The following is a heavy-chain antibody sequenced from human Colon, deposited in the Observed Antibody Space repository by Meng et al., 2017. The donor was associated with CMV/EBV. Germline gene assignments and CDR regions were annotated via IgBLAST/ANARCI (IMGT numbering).Heavy chain of an antibody. V-gene: IGHV3-23*01. Sequence: GESLKISCVVSGVTFSDSVMSWVRQAPGKGLEWVAAISSRGDKRDYADSVKGRFTISRDNFRNTVILQMSSMKVEDTAVYYCARGQFLHYFVDWGRGTLVTVSS. CDR2: ISSRGDKR. J-gene: IGHJ4*02. CDR1: GVTFSDSV. CDR3: ARGQFLHYFVD. D-gene: IGHD2/OR15-2a*01.